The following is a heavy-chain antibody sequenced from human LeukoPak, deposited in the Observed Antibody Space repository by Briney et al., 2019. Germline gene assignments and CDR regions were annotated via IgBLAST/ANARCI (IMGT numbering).Heavy chain of an antibody. Sequence: PSETLSLTCTVSGGSISSYYWSSIRQPPGKGLEWIGYIYYSGSTNYNPSLKSRVTISVDTSKNQFSLKLSSVTAADTAVYYCARGGGSGSYWGDFDYWGQGTLVTVSS. CDR1: GGSISSYY. D-gene: IGHD3-10*01. CDR2: IYYSGST. J-gene: IGHJ4*02. CDR3: ARGGGSGSYWGDFDY. V-gene: IGHV4-59*01.